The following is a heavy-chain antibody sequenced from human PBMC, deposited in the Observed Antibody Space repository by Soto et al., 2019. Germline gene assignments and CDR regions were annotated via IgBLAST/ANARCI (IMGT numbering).Heavy chain of an antibody. CDR2: LIPIYDAP. V-gene: IGHV1-69*06. CDR1: GFTFNVDG. Sequence: SSVKVSGKTAGFTFNVDGSNWVRQAPRQGLEWMGGLIPIYDAPNYAQKFQDRVTITADKSTTTVYLELSSLTSEDTAVYFCARVRDPHLDHYGLDVWGQGTTVTVSS. J-gene: IGHJ6*02. CDR3: ARVRDPHLDHYGLDV.